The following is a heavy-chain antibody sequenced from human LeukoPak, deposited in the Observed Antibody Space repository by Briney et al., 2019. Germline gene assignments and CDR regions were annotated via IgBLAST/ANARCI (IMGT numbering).Heavy chain of an antibody. J-gene: IGHJ6*04. CDR2: LYGGDDT. Sequence: GGSLRLSCVASGFTVSGNYMSWVRQAPGKGLEWVSVLYGGDDTNYTGSVKGRFTISRDNSKNTLYLQMNSLRAEDTAVYYCARDRGYCSSTRRLLGKYHYYGMDVWGKGTTVTVSS. D-gene: IGHD2-2*01. V-gene: IGHV3-53*01. CDR3: ARDRGYCSSTRRLLGKYHYYGMDV. CDR1: GFTVSGNY.